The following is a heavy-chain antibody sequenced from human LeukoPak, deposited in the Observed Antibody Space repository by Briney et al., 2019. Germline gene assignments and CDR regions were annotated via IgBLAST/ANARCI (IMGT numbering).Heavy chain of an antibody. J-gene: IGHJ1*01. CDR1: GFTFSSDT. Sequence: GGSLRLSCVASGFTFSSDTMNWVRQAPGKRLEWVSSISSSSSYRYYADSVKGRFTISRDNAKNSLYLQMSSLRAEDTAVYYCARGGNSGWFSQYFQHWGQGTLVTVSS. CDR2: ISSSSSYR. D-gene: IGHD6-19*01. V-gene: IGHV3-21*01. CDR3: ARGGNSGWFSQYFQH.